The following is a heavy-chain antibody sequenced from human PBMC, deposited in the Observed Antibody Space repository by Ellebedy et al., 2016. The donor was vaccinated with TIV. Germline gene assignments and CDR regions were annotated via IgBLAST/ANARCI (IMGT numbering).Heavy chain of an antibody. J-gene: IGHJ6*03. CDR3: ATGRDIVATTYYYYYYMDV. CDR1: GGTFSSYA. V-gene: IGHV1-69*13. D-gene: IGHD5-12*01. CDR2: IIPIFGTA. Sequence: ASVKVSCKASGGTFSSYAISWVRHAPGQGLEWMGGIIPIFGTANYAQKFQGRVTITADASTSTAYMELRSLRSDDTAVYYCATGRDIVATTYYYYYYMDVWGKGTTVTVSS.